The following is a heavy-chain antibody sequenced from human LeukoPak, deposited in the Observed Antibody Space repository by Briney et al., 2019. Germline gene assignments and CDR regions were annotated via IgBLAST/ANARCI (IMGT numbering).Heavy chain of an antibody. J-gene: IGHJ4*02. Sequence: GGSLRLSCAASGFTVSSNYMSWVRQAPGKGLEWVSVIYSGGSTYYADSVKGRFTISRDNSKNTLYLQMNSLRAEDTAVYYCASTMVRGVTVDYWGQGTLVIVSS. CDR1: GFTVSSNY. CDR3: ASTMVRGVTVDY. D-gene: IGHD3-10*01. V-gene: IGHV3-66*02. CDR2: IYSGGST.